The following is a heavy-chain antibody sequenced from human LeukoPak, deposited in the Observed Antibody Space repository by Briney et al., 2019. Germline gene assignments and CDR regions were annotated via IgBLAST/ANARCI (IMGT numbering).Heavy chain of an antibody. CDR2: IYTSGST. Sequence: SETLSLTCTVSGGSISSYYWSRIRQPAGKGLEWIGRIYTSGSTNYNPSLKSRVTISVDTSKNQFSLKLSSVTAADTAVYYCARLDSGVRAFDIWGQGTMVTVSS. CDR3: ARLDSGVRAFDI. D-gene: IGHD1-26*01. CDR1: GGSISSYY. V-gene: IGHV4-4*07. J-gene: IGHJ3*02.